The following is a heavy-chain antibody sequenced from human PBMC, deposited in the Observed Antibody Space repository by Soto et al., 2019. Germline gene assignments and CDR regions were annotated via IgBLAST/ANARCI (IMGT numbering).Heavy chain of an antibody. CDR2: IKQDGSEK. CDR1: GFNFRIYW. CDR3: ARDWDWNRLDP. Sequence: EEQLVESGGGLVQPGGSLRLSCAASGFNFRIYWMTWVRQAPGKGLEWVANIKQDGSEKKYVDFVKGRFTISRDNAKNSLYLQLNSLRAEDTAVYYCARDWDWNRLDPWGQGTLVTVSS. V-gene: IGHV3-7*01. J-gene: IGHJ5*02. D-gene: IGHD3-9*01.